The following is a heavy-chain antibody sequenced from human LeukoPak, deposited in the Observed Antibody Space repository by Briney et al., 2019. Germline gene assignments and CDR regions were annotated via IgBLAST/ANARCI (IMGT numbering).Heavy chain of an antibody. CDR1: GFTFSTYA. V-gene: IGHV3-30*04. CDR2: ISFDGVNT. J-gene: IGHJ4*02. Sequence: PGRSLRLSCAASGFTFSTYAIHWVRQAPGKGLEWVAVISFDGVNTFYADSVKGRFTISRDNSKNTLYLQMNSLRAEDTAVYYCARGTYGDYGRSLDYWGQGTLVTVSS. CDR3: ARGTYGDYGRSLDY. D-gene: IGHD4-17*01.